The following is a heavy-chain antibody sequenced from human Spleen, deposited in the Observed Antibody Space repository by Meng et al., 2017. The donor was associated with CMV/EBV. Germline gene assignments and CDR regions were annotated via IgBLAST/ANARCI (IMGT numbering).Heavy chain of an antibody. CDR2: IYPGDSDT. Sequence: KVSCKGSGYSFTRYWIGWVRQMPGKGLEWMAFIYPGDSDTRYSPSFQGQVTISADKSISTAYLQWSSLKASDTAMYYCARMGDSGIYYGDYWGQGTLVTVS. D-gene: IGHD1-26*01. CDR3: ARMGDSGIYYGDY. J-gene: IGHJ4*02. CDR1: GYSFTRYW. V-gene: IGHV5-51*01.